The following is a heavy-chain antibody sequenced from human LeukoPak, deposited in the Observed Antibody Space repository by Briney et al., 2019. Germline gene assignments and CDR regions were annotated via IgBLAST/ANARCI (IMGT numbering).Heavy chain of an antibody. CDR1: GYSFSNYW. V-gene: IGHV5-51*01. J-gene: IGHJ4*02. CDR2: IYPGDSDT. D-gene: IGHD3-22*01. CDR3: ARQGGYYYDARGFDY. Sequence: HGESLKISCKGSGYSFSNYWIGWVRQMPGKGLEWMGIIYPGDSDTRYSPSFQGQFTISADKSISTAYLQWSSLKASDTAIYYCARQGGYYYDARGFDYWGQGILVTVSS.